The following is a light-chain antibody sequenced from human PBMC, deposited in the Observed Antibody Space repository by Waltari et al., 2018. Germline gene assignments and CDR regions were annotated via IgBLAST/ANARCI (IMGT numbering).Light chain of an antibody. Sequence: DIQVTQSPSSLSASVGDRVTIACRASQSIDSYLNWYQQKPGKAPNLLIYTASNLQSGVPSRFSGSGSGTDFTLTISTLQPEDFATYYCQQSYGTPRTFGQGTKVEIK. J-gene: IGKJ1*01. CDR1: QSIDSY. V-gene: IGKV1-39*01. CDR2: TAS. CDR3: QQSYGTPRT.